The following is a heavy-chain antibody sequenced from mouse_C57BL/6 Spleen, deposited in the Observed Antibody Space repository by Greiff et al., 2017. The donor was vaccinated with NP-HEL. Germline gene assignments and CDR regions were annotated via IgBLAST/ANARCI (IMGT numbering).Heavy chain of an antibody. CDR2: IYPGGGYT. Sequence: QVQLKESGAELVRPGTSVKMSCKASGYTFTNYWIGWAKQRPGHGLEWIGDIYPGGGYTNYTEKFKGKATLTADKSSSTAYLQFSSLTSEDSAIYDGALSYSNYDWYFDDWGTGTTVTVSS. CDR1: GYTFTNYW. CDR3: ALSYSNYDWYFDD. J-gene: IGHJ1*03. V-gene: IGHV1-63*01. D-gene: IGHD2-5*01.